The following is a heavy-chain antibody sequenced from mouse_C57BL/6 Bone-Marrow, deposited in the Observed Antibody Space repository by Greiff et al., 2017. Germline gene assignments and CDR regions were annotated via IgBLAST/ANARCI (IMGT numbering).Heavy chain of an antibody. CDR3: ARHGFITTVVDFDY. CDR2: ISGGGGNT. J-gene: IGHJ2*01. V-gene: IGHV5-9*01. D-gene: IGHD1-1*01. CDR1: GFTFTSYT. Sequence: EVQVVESGGGLVKPGGSLKLSCAASGFTFTSYTMSWVRQTPEKRLEWVATISGGGGNTYYPDSVKGRFTISRDNAKNTLYLQMSSLRSEDTALYYCARHGFITTVVDFDYWGQGTTLTVSS.